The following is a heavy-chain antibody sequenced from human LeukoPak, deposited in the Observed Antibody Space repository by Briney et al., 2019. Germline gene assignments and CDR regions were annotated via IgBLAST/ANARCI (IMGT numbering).Heavy chain of an antibody. CDR3: ARAYYYDSSGYSSDAFDI. V-gene: IGHV1-18*01. CDR1: GYTFTIYG. Sequence: ASVTVSCKASGYTFTIYGISWVRQAPGQGLEWMGWISAYNGNTNYAQKLQGRVTMTTDTSTSTAYMELRSLRSDDTAVYYCARAYYYDSSGYSSDAFDIWGQGTMVTVSS. CDR2: ISAYNGNT. D-gene: IGHD3-22*01. J-gene: IGHJ3*02.